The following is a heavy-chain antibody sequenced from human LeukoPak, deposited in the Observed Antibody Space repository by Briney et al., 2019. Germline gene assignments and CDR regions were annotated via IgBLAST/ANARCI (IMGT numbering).Heavy chain of an antibody. CDR1: GFTFNTHW. D-gene: IGHD3-22*01. Sequence: GGSLRLSCAASGFTFNTHWMHWVRQAPGKGLVWVSRINTDGSSANYADSVKGRFSTSRDNAKNTLYLQMNSLRAEDTAIYYCAREYYYDSSGYAFDIWGQGTMVTVSS. CDR2: INTDGSSA. CDR3: AREYYYDSSGYAFDI. V-gene: IGHV3-74*01. J-gene: IGHJ3*02.